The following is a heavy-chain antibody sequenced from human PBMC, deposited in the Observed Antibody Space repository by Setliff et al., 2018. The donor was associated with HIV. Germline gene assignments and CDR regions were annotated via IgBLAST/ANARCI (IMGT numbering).Heavy chain of an antibody. CDR3: ARVRLRVPPSIFDY. V-gene: IGHV4-61*05. Sequence: SETLSLTCRFSGDSIVSDDSTSSHHCSWIRQPPGRGLEWIGTTPYSGSTNYNPSLRSRVTISTDTSKNQFSLRLNSVTAADTAVYYCARVRLRVPPSIFDYWGQGALVTVSS. D-gene: IGHD2-2*01. J-gene: IGHJ4*02. CDR1: GDSIVSDDSTSSHH. CDR2: TPYSGST.